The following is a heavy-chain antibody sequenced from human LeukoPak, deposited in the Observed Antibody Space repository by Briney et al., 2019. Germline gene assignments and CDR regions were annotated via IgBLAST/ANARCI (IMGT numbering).Heavy chain of an antibody. CDR1: GFIVNNYE. CDR2: ISSSGSTM. V-gene: IGHV3-48*03. Sequence: GGSLRLSCAASGFIVNNYEMNWVRQAPGKGLEWVSYISSSGSTMYYADSVKGRLTISRDFSKKILYLQMDSLRAEDTGVYYCARGFGMDVWGQGTTVTVSS. J-gene: IGHJ6*02. CDR3: ARGFGMDV.